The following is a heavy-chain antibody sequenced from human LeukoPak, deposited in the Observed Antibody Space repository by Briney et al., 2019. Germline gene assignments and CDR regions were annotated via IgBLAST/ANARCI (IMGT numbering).Heavy chain of an antibody. D-gene: IGHD6-13*01. CDR2: INPNSGGT. V-gene: IGHV1-2*02. Sequence: ASVKVSCKASGYTFTGYYMHWVRQAPGQGLEWMGWINPNSGGTNYAQKFQGRVTMTRDTSISTAYMELSRLRSDDTAVYYCASVEGIAAAGWFDYWGQGTLVTVSS. CDR3: ASVEGIAAAGWFDY. J-gene: IGHJ4*02. CDR1: GYTFTGYY.